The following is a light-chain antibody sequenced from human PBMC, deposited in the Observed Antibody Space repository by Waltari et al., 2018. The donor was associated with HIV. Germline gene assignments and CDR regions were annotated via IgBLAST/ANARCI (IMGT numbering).Light chain of an antibody. CDR2: EVT. J-gene: IGLJ3*02. Sequence: QSALTQPASVSGSPGQSISISCTGTSSDVGDYYVSWYQHHSGKAPKVIIYEVTNRPSGVSHRFPGSKSGNTASLTISGLLPEDEADYFCSSYISSATPEFGGGTRLTVL. V-gene: IGLV2-14*01. CDR1: SSDVGDYY. CDR3: SSYISSATPE.